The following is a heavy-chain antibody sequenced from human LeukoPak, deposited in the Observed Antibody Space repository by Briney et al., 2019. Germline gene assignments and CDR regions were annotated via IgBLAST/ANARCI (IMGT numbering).Heavy chain of an antibody. J-gene: IGHJ5*02. CDR2: INHSGST. Sequence: SETLSLTCAVYGGSFSGYYWSWIRQPPGKGLEWIGEINHSGSTNYNPSLKSRVTISVDTSKNQFSLKLSSVTAADTAVYYCARVPGQPWGQGTLVTVSS. CDR1: GGSFSGYY. CDR3: ARVPGQP. V-gene: IGHV4-34*01.